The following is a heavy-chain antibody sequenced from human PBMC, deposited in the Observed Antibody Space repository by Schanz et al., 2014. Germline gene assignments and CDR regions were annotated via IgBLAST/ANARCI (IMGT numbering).Heavy chain of an antibody. Sequence: EQVLESGGGFVQPGGSLRLSCAASGLTFSNHAMSWVRQAPGKGLVWVSRTSHDGSFTTFADSVKGRFTISRDNAKNALYLQMNSLRAEDTAVYYCVRDTDYHFDYWGQGTLVTVSS. CDR1: GLTFSNHA. CDR3: VRDTDYHFDY. J-gene: IGHJ4*02. V-gene: IGHV3-74*01. D-gene: IGHD4-17*01. CDR2: TSHDGSFT.